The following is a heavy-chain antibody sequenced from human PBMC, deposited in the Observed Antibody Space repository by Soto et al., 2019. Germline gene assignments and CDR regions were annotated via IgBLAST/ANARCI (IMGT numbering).Heavy chain of an antibody. Sequence: VQLVESGGGLVQPGGSLRLSCAASGFTFSSYGMHWVRQAPGKGLEWVAVISYDGSNKYYADSVKGRFTISRDNSKNTLYLQMNSLRAEDTAVYYCAKISEAMIVVVVGDAFDIWGQGTMVTVSS. CDR3: AKISEAMIVVVVGDAFDI. D-gene: IGHD3-22*01. J-gene: IGHJ3*02. V-gene: IGHV3-30*18. CDR2: ISYDGSNK. CDR1: GFTFSSYG.